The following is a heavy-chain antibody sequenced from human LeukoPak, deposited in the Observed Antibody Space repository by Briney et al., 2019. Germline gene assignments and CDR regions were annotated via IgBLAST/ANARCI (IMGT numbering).Heavy chain of an antibody. V-gene: IGHV3-30*01. Sequence: GGSLRLSCAASGFTFSSNAMHWVRQAPGRGPEWVAFISYDGNSEFYADSVKGRFTISRDNSKNTLFLQMNSLRVEDTAVYYCASTPGYCSSTSCDYYMDVWGKGTTVTVSS. CDR1: GFTFSSNA. D-gene: IGHD2-2*01. J-gene: IGHJ6*03. CDR2: ISYDGNSE. CDR3: ASTPGYCSSTSCDYYMDV.